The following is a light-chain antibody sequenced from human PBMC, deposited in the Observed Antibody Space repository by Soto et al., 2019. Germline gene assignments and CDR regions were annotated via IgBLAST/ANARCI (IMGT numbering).Light chain of an antibody. J-gene: IGKJ1*01. V-gene: IGKV3-11*01. Sequence: EIVLTQSPATLSLSPGERATLSCRASQSVSSYLAWYQQKPGQAPRLLIYDASNRATGIPARFSGSGSGTEFTLTISSLQSEDIAVYYCHQYYTWPRTFGQGTKVDIK. CDR2: DAS. CDR1: QSVSSY. CDR3: HQYYTWPRT.